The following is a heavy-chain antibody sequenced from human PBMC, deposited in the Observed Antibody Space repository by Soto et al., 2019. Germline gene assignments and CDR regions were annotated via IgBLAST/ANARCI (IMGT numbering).Heavy chain of an antibody. CDR2: ISNDGSNK. V-gene: IGHV3-30*18. D-gene: IGHD2-15*01. J-gene: IGHJ6*02. CDR1: GFTFNNYG. Sequence: LRLSCAASGFTFNNYGMNWVRQAPGKGLEWVAIISNDGSNKYYIESVRGRFTISRDNSKNMLFLQMNSLRVEDTAVYFCTKDGRFDSDGSLYYYYYGMDAWGQGTTVTVSS. CDR3: TKDGRFDSDGSLYYYYYGMDA.